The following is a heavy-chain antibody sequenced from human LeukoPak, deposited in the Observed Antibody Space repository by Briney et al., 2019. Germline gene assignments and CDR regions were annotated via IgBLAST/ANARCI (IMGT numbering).Heavy chain of an antibody. CDR2: IYSGGST. Sequence: GGSLRLSCAASGFTVSSNYMSWVRQAPGKGLEWVSVIYSGGSTYYADSVKGRFTISRDNSKNTLYLQMNSLRAEDTAVYYCARESYYYYGMDVWGQGTTVTVSS. J-gene: IGHJ6*02. CDR1: GFTVSSNY. CDR3: ARESYYYYGMDV. V-gene: IGHV3-66*01.